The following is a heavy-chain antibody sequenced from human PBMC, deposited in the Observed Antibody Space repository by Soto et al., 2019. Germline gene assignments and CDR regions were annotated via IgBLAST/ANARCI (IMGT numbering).Heavy chain of an antibody. CDR1: GGSIANNNYF. D-gene: IGHD2-15*01. V-gene: IGHV4-39*01. CDR2: AAYSGGT. Sequence: SETLSLTCTVSGGSIANNNYFWGWVRHPPGKGLEWIGSAAYSGGTYKNPSLKSRVTVSVDTSKNQFSLKLTSVTAADTAVYYCAKVVVGATSHSDFDSWGQGTLVTV. J-gene: IGHJ4*02. CDR3: AKVVVGATSHSDFDS.